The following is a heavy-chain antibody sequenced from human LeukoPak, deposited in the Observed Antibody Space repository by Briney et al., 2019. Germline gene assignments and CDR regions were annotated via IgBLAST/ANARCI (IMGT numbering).Heavy chain of an antibody. J-gene: IGHJ3*02. CDR2: IYYSGST. D-gene: IGHD2-15*01. CDR3: ARGAGLPRAFDI. CDR1: GGSISSYY. V-gene: IGHV4-59*01. Sequence: SGTLSLTCTVSGGSISSYYWSWIRQPPGKGLEWIGYIYYSGSTNYNPSLKSRVTISVDTSKNQFSLKLSSVTAADTAVYYCARGAGLPRAFDIWGQGTMVTVSS.